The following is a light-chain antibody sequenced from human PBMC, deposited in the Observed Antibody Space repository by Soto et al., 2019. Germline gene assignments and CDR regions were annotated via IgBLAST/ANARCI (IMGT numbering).Light chain of an antibody. J-gene: IGKJ1*01. Sequence: EIVLTQSPGTLSLSPGERATLSCRASQSVSSSYLAWYQQKPGQAPRLLIYGASSRATGIPDRFRGSGSGTDFTLTISRLEPEDFAVYYCHQYASSPRTFGQGTKVDIK. V-gene: IGKV3-20*01. CDR3: HQYASSPRT. CDR2: GAS. CDR1: QSVSSSY.